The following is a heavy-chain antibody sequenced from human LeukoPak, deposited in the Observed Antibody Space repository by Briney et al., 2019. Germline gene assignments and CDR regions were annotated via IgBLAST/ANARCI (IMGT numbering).Heavy chain of an antibody. J-gene: IGHJ4*02. D-gene: IGHD6-19*01. Sequence: GGSLRLSCAASGFTFSSYAMSWVRQAPGKGLEWVSAISGSGGSTYYAGSVKGRFTISRDNSKNTLYLQMNSLRAEDTAVYYCATHPQWLATYYFDYWGQGTLVTVSS. CDR2: ISGSGGST. V-gene: IGHV3-23*01. CDR1: GFTFSSYA. CDR3: ATHPQWLATYYFDY.